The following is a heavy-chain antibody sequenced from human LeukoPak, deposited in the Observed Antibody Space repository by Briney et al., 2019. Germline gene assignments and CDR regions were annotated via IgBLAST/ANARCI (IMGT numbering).Heavy chain of an antibody. CDR3: AKDISYYDSSGPLDY. CDR1: GFTFSSYA. J-gene: IGHJ4*02. CDR2: ISWNSGSI. V-gene: IGHV3-9*01. Sequence: GGSLRLSCAASGFTFSSYAMSWVRQAPGKGLEWVSGISWNSGSIGYADSVKGRFTISRDNAKNSLYLQMNSLRAEDTALYYCAKDISYYDSSGPLDYWGQGTLVTVSS. D-gene: IGHD3-22*01.